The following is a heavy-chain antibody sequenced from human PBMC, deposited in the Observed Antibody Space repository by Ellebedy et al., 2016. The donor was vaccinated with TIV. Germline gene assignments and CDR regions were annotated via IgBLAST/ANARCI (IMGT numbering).Heavy chain of an antibody. J-gene: IGHJ5*02. Sequence: AASVKVSCKASGYSFIDYFMHWVRQAPGQGLEWMGWINPNSGYTNYAQKFQGRVTMTRDTSISTAYMELSRLRSDDTAVYYCARGYSYGRNWFDPWGQGTLVTVSS. CDR1: GYSFIDYF. D-gene: IGHD5-18*01. V-gene: IGHV1-2*02. CDR2: INPNSGYT. CDR3: ARGYSYGRNWFDP.